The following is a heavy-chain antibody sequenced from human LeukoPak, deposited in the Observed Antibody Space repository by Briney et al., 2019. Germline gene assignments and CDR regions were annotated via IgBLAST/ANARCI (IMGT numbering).Heavy chain of an antibody. CDR1: GYTFTNYH. Sequence: GASVKASCKASGYTFTNYHINWVRQATGQGLEWMGWINPNNGDSGFAQKFQGRVTITGDTAMTTAYMELSSLTSEDTAIYFCARTTSFTASGYDYWGQGTLVTVSS. D-gene: IGHD6-25*01. J-gene: IGHJ4*02. CDR3: ARTTSFTASGYDY. V-gene: IGHV1-8*03. CDR2: INPNNGDS.